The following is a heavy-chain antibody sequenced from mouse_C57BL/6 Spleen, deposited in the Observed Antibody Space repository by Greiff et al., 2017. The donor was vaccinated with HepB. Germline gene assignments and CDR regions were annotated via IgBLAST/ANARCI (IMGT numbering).Heavy chain of an antibody. V-gene: IGHV2-2*01. CDR1: GFSLTSYG. CDR3: ARAAYYYGSSYLYAMDY. J-gene: IGHJ4*01. CDR2: IWSGGST. D-gene: IGHD1-1*01. Sequence: VQGVESGPGLVQPSQSLSITCTVSGFSLTSYGVHWVRQSPGKGLEWLGVIWSGGSTDYNAAFISRLSISKDNSKSQVFFKMNSLQADDTAIYYCARAAYYYGSSYLYAMDYWGQGTSVTVSS.